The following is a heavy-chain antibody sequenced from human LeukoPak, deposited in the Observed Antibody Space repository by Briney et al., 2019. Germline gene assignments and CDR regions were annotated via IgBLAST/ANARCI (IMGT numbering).Heavy chain of an antibody. CDR3: ASGWNDSSGGYYFDY. CDR1: GFTFSSYA. Sequence: PGGSLRLSCAASGFTFSSYAMNWVRQAPGKGLEWVSYISSSGSTIYYADSVKGRFTISRDNAKNSLYLQMNSLRDEDTAVYYCASGWNDSSGGYYFDYWGQGTLVTVSS. D-gene: IGHD3-22*01. J-gene: IGHJ4*02. CDR2: ISSSGSTI. V-gene: IGHV3-48*02.